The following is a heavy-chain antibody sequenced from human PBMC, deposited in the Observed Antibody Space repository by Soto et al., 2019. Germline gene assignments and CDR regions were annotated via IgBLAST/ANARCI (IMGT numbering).Heavy chain of an antibody. V-gene: IGHV3-23*01. Sequence: GSLRLSCAASGFTFSSYAMSWVRQAPGKGLEWVSAIIVCFVRTYYADSVKGLFTFSRDNSKNTLYLQMNSLRAEDTAVYYCAIRIAARRSLDYWGQGTLVTVSS. CDR2: IIVCFVRT. J-gene: IGHJ4*02. D-gene: IGHD6-6*01. CDR1: GFTFSSYA. CDR3: AIRIAARRSLDY.